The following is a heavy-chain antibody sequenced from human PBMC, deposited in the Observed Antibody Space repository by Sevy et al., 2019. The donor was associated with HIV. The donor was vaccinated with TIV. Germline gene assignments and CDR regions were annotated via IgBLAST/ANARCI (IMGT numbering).Heavy chain of an antibody. V-gene: IGHV3-74*01. CDR3: ARVRDDYGPSDDAFDI. CDR1: GFTFSSYW. J-gene: IGHJ3*02. CDR2: INSDGSST. Sequence: GGSLRLSCAASGFTFSSYWMHWVRQAPGKGLVWVSRINSDGSSTGYADSVKGRFTISRDNAKNTRYREMNSLRAEDTAVYYCARVRDDYGPSDDAFDIWGQGTMVTVTS. D-gene: IGHD4-17*01.